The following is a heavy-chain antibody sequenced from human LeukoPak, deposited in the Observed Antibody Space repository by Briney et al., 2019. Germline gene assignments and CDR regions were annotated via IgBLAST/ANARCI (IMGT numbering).Heavy chain of an antibody. V-gene: IGHV4-59*08. J-gene: IGHJ3*02. CDR2: IYYSGST. CDR1: GGSISSYY. Sequence: SETLSLTCTVSGGSISSYYWSWIRQPPGKGLEWIGYIYYSGSTNYNPSLKSRVTISVVTSKNQFSLKLSSVTAADTAAYYCARHDRGRDAFDIWGQGTMVTVSS. CDR3: ARHDRGRDAFDI. D-gene: IGHD1-26*01.